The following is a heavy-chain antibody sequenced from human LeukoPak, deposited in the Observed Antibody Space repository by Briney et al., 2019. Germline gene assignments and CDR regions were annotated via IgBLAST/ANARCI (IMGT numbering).Heavy chain of an antibody. Sequence: TLSLTSTVSGGSISRGDYYWSWIRQPPGKGLEWIGYIYYSGSAYYNPSLKSRATISVDTSKNQFSLKLSSVTAADTAVYYCARGTLYYYDSSGYPTQGHFDYWGQGTLVTVSS. V-gene: IGHV4-30-4*08. J-gene: IGHJ4*02. CDR3: ARGTLYYYDSSGYPTQGHFDY. CDR2: IYYSGSA. D-gene: IGHD3-22*01. CDR1: GGSISRGDYY.